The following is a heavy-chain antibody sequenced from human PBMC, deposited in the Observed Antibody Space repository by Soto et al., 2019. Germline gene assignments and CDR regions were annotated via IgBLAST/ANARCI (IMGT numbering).Heavy chain of an antibody. D-gene: IGHD6-13*01. CDR2: ISGSGGST. CDR3: AKYTIAAAGNYYDYYGMDV. V-gene: IGHV3-23*01. CDR1: GFTFSSYS. Sequence: GSLRHYCADSGFTFSSYSMSLVRQASGKGLQWVSAISGSGGSTYYADSVKGRFTISRDNSKNTLYLQMNSLRAQDTAVYYCAKYTIAAAGNYYDYYGMDVWGQGT. J-gene: IGHJ6*02.